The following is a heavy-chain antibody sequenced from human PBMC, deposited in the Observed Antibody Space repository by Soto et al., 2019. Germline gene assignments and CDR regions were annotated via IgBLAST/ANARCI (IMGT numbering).Heavy chain of an antibody. J-gene: IGHJ4*02. CDR3: ARGTSWQLPFDY. Sequence: SETLSLTCTVSSDSISSYYWSWIRQPPGKRLEWIGYISYSGSTDYNPSLKSRVTISGDTSKNQISLKVSSVTAADTAVYYCARGTSWQLPFDYWGQGTLVTVSS. V-gene: IGHV4-59*01. CDR2: ISYSGST. CDR1: SDSISSYY. D-gene: IGHD6-13*01.